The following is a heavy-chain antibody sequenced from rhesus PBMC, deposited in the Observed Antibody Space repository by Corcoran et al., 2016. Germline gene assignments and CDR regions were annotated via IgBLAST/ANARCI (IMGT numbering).Heavy chain of an antibody. CDR2: IYGSSGST. Sequence: QVQLQESGPGLVKPSETLSLTCAVSGGSLSSNYWSWIRQPPGKGLEWIGRIYGSSGSTSNNPSLTRRVTISTDTSKNQFSLKLSSVTAADTAVYYCARVGYLRSLDVWGRGILVTVSS. V-gene: IGHV4-147*01. J-gene: IGHJ5-2*02. CDR3: ARVGYLRSLDV. CDR1: GGSLSSNY. D-gene: IGHD5-24*01.